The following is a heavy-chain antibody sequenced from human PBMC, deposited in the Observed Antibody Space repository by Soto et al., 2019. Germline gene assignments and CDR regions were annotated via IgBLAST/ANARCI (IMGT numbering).Heavy chain of an antibody. CDR2: ISGSGGST. Sequence: WGSRRRSWSASRWGFSSDARSWVRQPPRNGLEWCSDISGSGGSTYYADSVKGRFNISRDNSKNTLYLKMNSLRAEDTAVYYCAKGSGSYMKFFDYWGQGTLVTVSS. CDR3: AKGSGSYMKFFDY. V-gene: IGHV3-23*01. J-gene: IGHJ4*02. CDR1: RWGFSSDA. D-gene: IGHD1-26*01.